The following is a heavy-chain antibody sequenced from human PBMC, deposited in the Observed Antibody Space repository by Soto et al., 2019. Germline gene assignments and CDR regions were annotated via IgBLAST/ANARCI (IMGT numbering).Heavy chain of an antibody. CDR1: GFTFSSYA. D-gene: IGHD5-18*01. Sequence: EVQLLESGGGLVQPGGSLRLSCAASGFTFSSYAMSWVRQAPGEGLEWVSTISVSGGSTYYADSVRGRFTISRDNSKNTLHLQMNSLRAEDTAVYYCAKGIGGSYGYFHYYGMDVWGQGTTVTVSS. J-gene: IGHJ6*02. V-gene: IGHV3-23*01. CDR2: ISVSGGST. CDR3: AKGIGGSYGYFHYYGMDV.